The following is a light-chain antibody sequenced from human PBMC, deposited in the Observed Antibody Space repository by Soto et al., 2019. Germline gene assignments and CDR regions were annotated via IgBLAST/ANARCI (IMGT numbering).Light chain of an antibody. J-gene: IGLJ3*02. CDR2: EVT. CDR1: SGDIGSYTY. CDR3: SSYTITTILV. Sequence: QSALTQPASVSGSPGQSITICCTGTSGDIGSYTYVSWYQQYPGKAPTLLISEVTNRPTGGSNRFSGSNSGNTASLTISGLQAEDVADYYCSSYTITTILVFGGGTKVTV. V-gene: IGLV2-14*01.